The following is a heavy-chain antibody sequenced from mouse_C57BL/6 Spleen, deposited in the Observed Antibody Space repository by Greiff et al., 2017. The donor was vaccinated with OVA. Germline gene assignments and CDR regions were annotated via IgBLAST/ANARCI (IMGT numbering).Heavy chain of an antibody. CDR3: ARSYYYGSSYAAY. CDR1: GYTFTSYW. J-gene: IGHJ3*01. V-gene: IGHV1-55*01. CDR2: IYPGSGST. Sequence: VQLQQPGAELVKPGASVKMSCKASGYTFTSYWITWVKQRPGQGLEWIGDIYPGSGSTNYNEKFKSKATLTVDTSSSTAYMQLSSLTSEDSAVYYCARSYYYGSSYAAYWGQGTLVTVSA. D-gene: IGHD1-1*01.